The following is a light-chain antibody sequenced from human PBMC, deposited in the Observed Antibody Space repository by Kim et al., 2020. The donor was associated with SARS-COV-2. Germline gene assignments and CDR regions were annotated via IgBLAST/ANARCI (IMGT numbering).Light chain of an antibody. CDR3: QQYYSTPPT. V-gene: IGKV4-1*01. CDR2: WAS. J-gene: IGKJ1*01. Sequence: ATINCKSSQSVLCSSNNKNYLAWYQQKPGQPPRLLIYWASTRESGVPDRFSGSGSGTDFTLTISSLQAEDVAVYYCQQYYSTPPTFGQGTKVDIK. CDR1: QSVLCSSNNKNY.